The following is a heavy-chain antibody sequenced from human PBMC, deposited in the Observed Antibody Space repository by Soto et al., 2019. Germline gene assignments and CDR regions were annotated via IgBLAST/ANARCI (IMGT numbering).Heavy chain of an antibody. CDR2: ISGSGGST. CDR3: AKDHYYDSSGYYYGQGAFDI. Sequence: EVQLVESGGGLVQPGRSLRLSCAASGFTFDDYAMHWVRQAPGKGLEWVSGISGSGGSTYYADSVKGRFTISRDNSKNTLYLQMNSLRAEDTAVYYCAKDHYYDSSGYYYGQGAFDIWGQGTMVTVSS. D-gene: IGHD3-22*01. J-gene: IGHJ3*02. CDR1: GFTFDDYA. V-gene: IGHV3-23*04.